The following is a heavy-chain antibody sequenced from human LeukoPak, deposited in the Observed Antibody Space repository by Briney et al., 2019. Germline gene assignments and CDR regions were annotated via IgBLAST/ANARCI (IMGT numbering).Heavy chain of an antibody. CDR1: GYTFTSYD. CDR2: MNPNSGNT. CDR3: ARGQVDPEYDSSGYPCD. V-gene: IGHV1-8*01. Sequence: ASVKVSCKASGYTFTSYDINWVRQATGQGLEWMGWMNPNSGNTGYAQKFQGRVTMTRNTPISTAYMELSSLRSEDTAVYYCARGQVDPEYDSSGYPCDWGQGTLVTVSS. J-gene: IGHJ4*02. D-gene: IGHD3-22*01.